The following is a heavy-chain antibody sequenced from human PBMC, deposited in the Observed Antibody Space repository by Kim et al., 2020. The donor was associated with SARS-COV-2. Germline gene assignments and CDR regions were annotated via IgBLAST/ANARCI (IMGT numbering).Heavy chain of an antibody. Sequence: YADSVKGRFTITRDNSKTSLYLQMNSLRTEYTSLYYCAKSSEMATPHADYWGQGTLVTVS. J-gene: IGHJ4*02. CDR3: AKSSEMATPHADY. D-gene: IGHD5-12*01. V-gene: IGHV3-43*01.